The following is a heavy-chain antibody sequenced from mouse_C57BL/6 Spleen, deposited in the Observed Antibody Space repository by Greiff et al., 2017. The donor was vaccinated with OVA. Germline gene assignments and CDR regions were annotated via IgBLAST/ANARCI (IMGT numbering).Heavy chain of an antibody. CDR1: GYTFTSYW. D-gene: IGHD2-5*01. Sequence: QVQLQQPGAELVKPGASVKMSCKASGYTFTSYWITWVKQRPGQGLEWIGDIYPGSGSTNYNEKFKSKATLTVDTSSSTAYMQLSSLTSEDSAVYYCARHYSNYDWFAYWGQGTLDTVSA. CDR3: ARHYSNYDWFAY. V-gene: IGHV1-55*01. J-gene: IGHJ3*01. CDR2: IYPGSGST.